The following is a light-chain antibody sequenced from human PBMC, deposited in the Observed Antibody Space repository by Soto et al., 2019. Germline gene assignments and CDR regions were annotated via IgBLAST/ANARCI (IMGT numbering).Light chain of an antibody. CDR1: QSVSSN. V-gene: IGKV3D-15*01. J-gene: IGKJ1*01. Sequence: EIVMTQSPTILSVSPGERATLSCRASQSVSSNLAWYQQKPGQPPRLLMYGVYTRAPGTPARFSGSGSVTEFTLTIRSLQSEDSAVYYCQQYDKWTPRTFGQGTKVEIQ. CDR3: QQYDKWTPRT. CDR2: GVY.